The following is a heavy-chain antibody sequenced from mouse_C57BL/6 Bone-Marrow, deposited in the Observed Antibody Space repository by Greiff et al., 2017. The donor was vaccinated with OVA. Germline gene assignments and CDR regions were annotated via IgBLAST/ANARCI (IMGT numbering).Heavy chain of an antibody. CDR1: GYTFTSYW. J-gene: IGHJ4*01. Sequence: VQLQQPGAELVKPGASVKMSCKASGYTFTSYWITWVKQRPGQGLEWIGDIYPGSGSTNYNEKFKSKATLTVDTSSSTAYMQLSSLTSEDSAVYYSARRGSRRDLYAMDYWGQGTSVTVSS. CDR3: ARRGSRRDLYAMDY. CDR2: IYPGSGST. V-gene: IGHV1-55*01. D-gene: IGHD3-1*01.